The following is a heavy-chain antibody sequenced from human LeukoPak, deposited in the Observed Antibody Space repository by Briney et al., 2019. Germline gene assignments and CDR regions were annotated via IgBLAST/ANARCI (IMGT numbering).Heavy chain of an antibody. CDR3: ARAMGDYSNYFGLGY. D-gene: IGHD4-4*01. CDR2: INPSGGST. CDR1: GYTFTSYY. V-gene: IGHV1-46*01. Sequence: ASVKVSCKASGYTFTSYYMHWVRRAPGQGLEWMGIINPSGGSTSYAQKFQGRVTMTRDTSTSTVYMELSSLRSEDTAVYYCARAMGDYSNYFGLGYWGQGTLVTVSS. J-gene: IGHJ4*02.